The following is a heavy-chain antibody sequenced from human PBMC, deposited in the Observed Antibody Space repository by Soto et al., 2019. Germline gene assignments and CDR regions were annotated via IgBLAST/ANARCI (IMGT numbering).Heavy chain of an antibody. J-gene: IGHJ4*02. CDR2: IYYSGST. V-gene: IGHV4-59*01. D-gene: IGHD6-19*01. Sequence: PSETRSLTCTVSGGSISSYYCSWIRQPPGKGLEWIGYIYYSGSTNYNPSLKSRVTISVDTSKNQCSLKLSSVTAADTAVYYCARVRSSGWYGYYFDYWGQGTLVIVSS. CDR1: GGSISSYY. CDR3: ARVRSSGWYGYYFDY.